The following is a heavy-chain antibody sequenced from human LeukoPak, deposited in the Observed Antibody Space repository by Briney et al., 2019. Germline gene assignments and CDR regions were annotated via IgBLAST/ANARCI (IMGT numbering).Heavy chain of an antibody. J-gene: IGHJ5*02. CDR3: ARVRKSSSSNWFDP. V-gene: IGHV1-2*02. Sequence: ATVKVSCKTSGYTFSNYYMHWVRQAPGQGPEWMGWINPKSGGTDYAQRFQGRVTMTKDTSISTAYMELSGLRSDDTAVYYCARVRKSSSSNWFDPWGQGTLVTVSS. CDR2: INPKSGGT. D-gene: IGHD6-13*01. CDR1: GYTFSNYY.